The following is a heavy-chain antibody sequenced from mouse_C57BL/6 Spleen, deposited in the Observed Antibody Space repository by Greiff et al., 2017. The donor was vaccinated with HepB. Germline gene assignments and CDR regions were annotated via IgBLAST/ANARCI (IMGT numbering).Heavy chain of an antibody. J-gene: IGHJ4*01. CDR2: IYPGSGST. V-gene: IGHV1-55*01. CDR3: ARRNGYYPYAMDY. D-gene: IGHD2-3*01. Sequence: QVHVKQPGAELVKPGASVKMSCKASGYTFTSYWITWVKQRPGQGLEWIGDIYPGSGSTNYNEKFKSKATLTVDTSSSTAYMQLSSLTSEDSAVYYCARRNGYYPYAMDYWGQGTSVTVSS. CDR1: GYTFTSYW.